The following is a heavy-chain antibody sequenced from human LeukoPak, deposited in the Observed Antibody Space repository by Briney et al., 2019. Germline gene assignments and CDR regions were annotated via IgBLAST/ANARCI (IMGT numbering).Heavy chain of an antibody. D-gene: IGHD1-26*01. J-gene: IGHJ4*02. CDR2: IYHSGST. V-gene: IGHV4-4*02. Sequence: SETLSLTCAVSGGSISSSNWWSWVRQPPGKGLEWIGEIYHSGSTNYNPSLKSRVTISVDKSKNQFSLKLSSVTAADTAVYYCARHWGSWEWSYYYFDYWGQGTLVTVSS. CDR3: ARHWGSWEWSYYYFDY. CDR1: GGSISSSNW.